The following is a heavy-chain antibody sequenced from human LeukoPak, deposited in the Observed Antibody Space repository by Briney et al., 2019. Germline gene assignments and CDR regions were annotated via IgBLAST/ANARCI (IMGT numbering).Heavy chain of an antibody. J-gene: IGHJ3*02. CDR2: INPGGDNT. D-gene: IGHD5-24*01. CDR1: GYTFIAYY. CDR3: ARIRDGYNDAYDI. Sequence: GASVKVSCKASGYTFIAYYMHWVRQAPGQGLEWMGLINPGGDNTDYAQNFQGRVTMTRDTSTSTAYMGLSSLRSEDTAVYYCARIRDGYNDAYDIWGQGTMVTVSS. V-gene: IGHV1-46*01.